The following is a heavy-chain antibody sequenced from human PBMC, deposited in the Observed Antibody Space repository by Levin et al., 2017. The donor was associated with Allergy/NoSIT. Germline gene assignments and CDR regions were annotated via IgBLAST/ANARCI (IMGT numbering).Heavy chain of an antibody. CDR2: INHSGST. D-gene: IGHD5-18*01. V-gene: IGHV4-34*01. CDR3: ARTRLIGYSYGWRAFDI. J-gene: IGHJ3*02. CDR1: GGSFSGYY. Sequence: SQTLSLTCAVYGGSFSGYYWSWIRQPPGKGLEWIGEINHSGSTNYNPSLKSRVTISVDTSKNQFSLKLSSVTAADTAVYYCARTRLIGYSYGWRAFDIWGQGTMVTVSS.